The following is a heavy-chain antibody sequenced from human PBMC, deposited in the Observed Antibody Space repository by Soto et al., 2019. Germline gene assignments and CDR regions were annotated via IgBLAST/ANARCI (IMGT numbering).Heavy chain of an antibody. V-gene: IGHV4-59*01. CDR2: VYYSGST. CDR1: GGSISTYY. J-gene: IGHJ4*02. D-gene: IGHD1-26*01. CDR3: ARGREPLSFDY. Sequence: SETLSLTCTVSGGSISTYYWTWIRQSPGKGPEWIGYVYYSGSTNYNPSLKSRVTISVDTSKNQFSLKLSSVTAADTAVYYCARGREPLSFDYWGQGTLVTVSS.